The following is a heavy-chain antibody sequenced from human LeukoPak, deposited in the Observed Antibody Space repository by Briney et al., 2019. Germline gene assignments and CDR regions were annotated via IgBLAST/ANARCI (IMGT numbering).Heavy chain of an antibody. Sequence: ASVKVSFKASGYTFTSYYIHWVRQAPGQGLQWVGIINPSGGSRSYVQKFQGRITMTRDMSTSTVYMELSSLTSEDTAVYYCARGYEVSVVEMATISHFSPNYYYYMDVWGKGTTVTISS. CDR3: ARGYEVSVVEMATISHFSPNYYYYMDV. CDR1: GYTFTSYY. CDR2: INPSGGSR. J-gene: IGHJ6*03. D-gene: IGHD5-24*01. V-gene: IGHV1-46*01.